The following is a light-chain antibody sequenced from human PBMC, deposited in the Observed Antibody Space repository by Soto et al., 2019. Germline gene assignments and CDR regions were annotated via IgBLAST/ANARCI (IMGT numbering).Light chain of an antibody. CDR3: QQRRSWQVT. J-gene: IGKJ5*01. CDR1: QGISSY. V-gene: IGKV1-5*01. CDR2: DAS. Sequence: DIQMTQSPSTLSASTGDRVTISCRMSQGISSYLAWYQQKPGKAPKLLIYDASSLESGVPSRFSGSGSGTEFTLTISSLQPDDFAVYYCQQRRSWQVTFGQGTRLEIK.